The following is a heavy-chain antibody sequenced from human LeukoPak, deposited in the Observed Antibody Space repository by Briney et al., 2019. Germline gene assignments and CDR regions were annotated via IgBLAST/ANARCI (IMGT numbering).Heavy chain of an antibody. J-gene: IGHJ4*02. V-gene: IGHV3-7*01. D-gene: IGHD6-19*01. CDR3: AGSSGWLFDY. CDR1: GFTFNNYW. Sequence: GGSLRLSCVGTGFTFNNYWMNWVRQAPGKGLGWVANIKEDESEIYYVDSVQGRFTVSRDNTKNSVYLQMNSLRAEDTAVYYCAGSSGWLFDYWGQGTLVAVSS. CDR2: IKEDESEI.